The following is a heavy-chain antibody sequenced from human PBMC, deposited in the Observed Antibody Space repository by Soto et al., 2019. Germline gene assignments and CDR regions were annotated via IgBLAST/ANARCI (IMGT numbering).Heavy chain of an antibody. Sequence: SETLSLTCTVSGGSVSSGSYYWSWIRQPPGKGLEWIGYIYYSGSTNYNPSLKSRVTISVDTSKNQFSLKLSSVTAADTAVYYCARDSIITARDQRKKGEPEYYYFYCCMDVWRQGTTVTVSS. CDR3: ARDSIITARDQRKKGEPEYYYFYCCMDV. CDR2: IYYSGST. D-gene: IGHD6-6*01. J-gene: IGHJ6*02. CDR1: GGSVSSGSYY. V-gene: IGHV4-61*01.